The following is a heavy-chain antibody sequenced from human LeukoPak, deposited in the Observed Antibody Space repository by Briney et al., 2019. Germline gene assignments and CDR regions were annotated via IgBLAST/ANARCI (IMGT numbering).Heavy chain of an antibody. V-gene: IGHV4-34*01. D-gene: IGHD3-22*01. Sequence: SETLSLTCAVYGVSFSGYYWSWIRQPPGKGLEWIGYIYHSGSTYYNPSLKSRVIISVDRSKNQFSLKLSSVTAADTAVYYCARAANYYDSSGYYFYFDYWGQGTLVTVSS. CDR2: IYHSGST. CDR1: GVSFSGYY. CDR3: ARAANYYDSSGYYFYFDY. J-gene: IGHJ4*02.